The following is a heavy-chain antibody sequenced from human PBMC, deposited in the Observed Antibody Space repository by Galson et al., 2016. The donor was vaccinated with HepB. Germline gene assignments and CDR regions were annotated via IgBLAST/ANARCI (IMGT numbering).Heavy chain of an antibody. Sequence: SLRLSCAASGFTVSTNYMSWVRQAPGKGLEWVSVTYSGGTTNYTDPVKGRFTVSRDNSKNTLYLQMNSLSPEDTAVFYCAREGIVEYYGMDVWGQGTTVTVSS. CDR2: TYSGGTT. V-gene: IGHV3-53*01. D-gene: IGHD3-16*02. CDR1: GFTVSTNY. CDR3: AREGIVEYYGMDV. J-gene: IGHJ6*02.